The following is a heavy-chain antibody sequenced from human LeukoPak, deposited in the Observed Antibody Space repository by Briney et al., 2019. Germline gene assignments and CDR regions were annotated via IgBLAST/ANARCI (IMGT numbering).Heavy chain of an antibody. J-gene: IGHJ3*02. CDR1: GFTFSSYS. CDR2: ISSSSSTI. CDR3: ARVVDTAIVGGAFDI. V-gene: IGHV3-48*01. Sequence: PGGSPRLSCAASGFTFSSYSMNWVRQAPGKGLEWVSYISSSSSTIYYADSVKGRFTISRDNAKNSLYLQMHSPRAEDTAVYYCARVVDTAIVGGAFDIWGQGTMVTVSS. D-gene: IGHD5-18*01.